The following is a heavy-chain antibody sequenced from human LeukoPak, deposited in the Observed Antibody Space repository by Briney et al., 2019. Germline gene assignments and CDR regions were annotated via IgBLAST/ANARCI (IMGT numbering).Heavy chain of an antibody. CDR3: ARDPHYYDSSGYYLDY. J-gene: IGHJ4*02. Sequence: GGPLRLSCAASGFTFSSYSMNRVRQAPGKGLEWVSSISSSSSYIYYADSVKGRFTISRDNAKNSLYLQMNSLRAEDTAVYYCARDPHYYDSSGYYLDYWGQGTLVTVSS. CDR2: ISSSSSYI. D-gene: IGHD3-22*01. V-gene: IGHV3-21*01. CDR1: GFTFSSYS.